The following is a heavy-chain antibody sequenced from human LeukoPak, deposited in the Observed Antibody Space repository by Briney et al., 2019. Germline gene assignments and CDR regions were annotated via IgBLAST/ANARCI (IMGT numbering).Heavy chain of an antibody. CDR3: ARDSSGTANYYYYYYMDV. Sequence: SETLSLTCTVSGGSIRSSSYNWGWIRQPPGKGLEWIGSIHYTGTTFYNPSLKSRVTISVDTSKNQFSLKLSSVTAADTAVYYCARDSSGTANYYYYYYMDVWGKGTTVTVSS. D-gene: IGHD6-19*01. J-gene: IGHJ6*03. V-gene: IGHV4-39*07. CDR2: IHYTGTT. CDR1: GGSIRSSSYN.